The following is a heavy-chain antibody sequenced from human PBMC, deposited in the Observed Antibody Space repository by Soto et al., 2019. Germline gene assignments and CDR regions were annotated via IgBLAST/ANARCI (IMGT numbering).Heavy chain of an antibody. V-gene: IGHV4-59*08. CDR1: GGSMISYY. CDR3: VRHAQRIISAY. Sequence: SETLSLTCTVSGGSMISYYWSWIRQPPGRGLEWIGYIYYAGSTKYNPSLNSRVTISVDTSKNHFSLTLSSVTAADTAVYYCVRHAQRIISAYWAQRSMVIGS. CDR2: IYYAGST. D-gene: IGHD6-25*01. J-gene: IGHJ4*02.